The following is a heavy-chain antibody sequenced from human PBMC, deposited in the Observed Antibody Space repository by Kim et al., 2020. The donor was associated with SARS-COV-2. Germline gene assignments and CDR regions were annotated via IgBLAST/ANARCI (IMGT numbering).Heavy chain of an antibody. Sequence: SETLSLTCTVSGGSISSSSYYWGWIRQPPGKGLEWIGSIYYSGSTYYNPSLKSRVTISVDTSKNQFSLKLSSVTAADTAVYYCARSGFWSGYAFDIWGQGTMVTVSS. D-gene: IGHD3-3*01. V-gene: IGHV4-39*01. CDR2: IYYSGST. CDR1: GGSISSSSYY. CDR3: ARSGFWSGYAFDI. J-gene: IGHJ3*02.